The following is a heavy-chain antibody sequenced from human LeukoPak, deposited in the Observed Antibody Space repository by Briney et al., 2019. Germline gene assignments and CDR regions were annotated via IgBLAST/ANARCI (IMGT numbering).Heavy chain of an antibody. Sequence: ASQTLSLTCTVSGGSISSGSYYWSWIRQPAGKGLEWIGRIYTSGSTNYNPSLKSRVTISVDKSKNQFSLKLSSVTAADTAVYYCARDRGDYYDSSGYFLWGQGTLVTVSS. V-gene: IGHV4-61*02. CDR2: IYTSGST. CDR1: GGSISSGSYY. J-gene: IGHJ4*02. D-gene: IGHD3-22*01. CDR3: ARDRGDYYDSSGYFL.